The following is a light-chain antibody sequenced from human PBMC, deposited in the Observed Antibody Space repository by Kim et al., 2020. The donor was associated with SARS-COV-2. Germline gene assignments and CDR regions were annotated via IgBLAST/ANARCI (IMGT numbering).Light chain of an antibody. CDR2: RAS. J-gene: IGKJ5*01. Sequence: GDRVTIRCRASHVFDNYLAWYQQKPGKAPKLLINRASGLESGVPSRFSGSGSGTDFTLTISSLQPEDFVTYYCQQLNYYPITFGQGTRLEIK. V-gene: IGKV1-9*01. CDR3: QQLNYYPIT. CDR1: HVFDNY.